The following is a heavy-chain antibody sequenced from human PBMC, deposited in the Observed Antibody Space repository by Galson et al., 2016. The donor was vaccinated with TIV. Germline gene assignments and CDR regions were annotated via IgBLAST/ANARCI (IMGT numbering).Heavy chain of an antibody. V-gene: IGHV1-2*06. CDR1: AYRFIPYY. Sequence: SVTVSCKASAYRFIPYYMHWVRLAPGQGLKWMGRITPNRGTTYYAQKFQGRVTMTRDTSSSTAYMELSRLRSDDTAIYYCARGVLGVVGATDYWGQGTLFTVCS. CDR3: ARGVLGVVGATDY. CDR2: ITPNRGTT. J-gene: IGHJ4*02. D-gene: IGHD1-26*01.